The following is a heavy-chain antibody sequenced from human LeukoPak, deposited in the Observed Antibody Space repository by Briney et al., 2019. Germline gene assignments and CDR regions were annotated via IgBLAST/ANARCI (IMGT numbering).Heavy chain of an antibody. J-gene: IGHJ3*02. CDR2: ISYDGSNK. CDR1: GFTFSSYG. D-gene: IGHD6-13*01. CDR3: AKDHGGIAI. Sequence: GGSLRLSCAASGFTFSSYGMHWVRQAPGKGLEWVAVISYDGSNKYYADSVKGRFTISRDNSRNTLYLQMNSLRAEDTAVYYCAKDHGGIAIWVQGTMVTVSS. V-gene: IGHV3-30*18.